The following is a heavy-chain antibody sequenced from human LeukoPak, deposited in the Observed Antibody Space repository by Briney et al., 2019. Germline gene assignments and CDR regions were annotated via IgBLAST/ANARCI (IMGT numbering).Heavy chain of an antibody. CDR1: GFTFSTYW. CDR3: ARSREPGRDGDY. D-gene: IGHD5-24*01. V-gene: IGHV3-74*01. CDR2: ISSDGIST. Sequence: PGGSLRLSCAASGFTFSTYWMHWVRQVPGKGLVWASRISSDGISTAYADSVKGRFTLSRDNAKNTLYLQMNSLRADDTAVYYCARSREPGRDGDYWGQGTLVTVSS. J-gene: IGHJ4*02.